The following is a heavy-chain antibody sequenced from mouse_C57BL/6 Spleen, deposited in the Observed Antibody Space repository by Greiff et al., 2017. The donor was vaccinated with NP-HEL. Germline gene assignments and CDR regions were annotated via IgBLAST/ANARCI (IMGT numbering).Heavy chain of an antibody. CDR1: GFTFSSYG. J-gene: IGHJ2*01. Sequence: DVQLVESGGDLVKPGGSLKLSCAASGFTFSSYGMSWVRQTPDKRLEWVATISSGGSYTYYPDSVKGRFTISRDNAKNTLYLQMSSLKSEDTAMYYCARQGDYGSSLDYWGQGTTLTVSS. V-gene: IGHV5-6*01. D-gene: IGHD1-1*01. CDR3: ARQGDYGSSLDY. CDR2: ISSGGSYT.